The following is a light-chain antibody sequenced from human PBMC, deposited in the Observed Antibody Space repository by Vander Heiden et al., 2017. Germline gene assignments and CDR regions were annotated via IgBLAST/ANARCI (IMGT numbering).Light chain of an antibody. CDR3: QQYNRAWT. V-gene: IGKV1-5*03. Sequence: DIQMTQSPSILSASVGDRVTITCRASQTISNWLAWYQVNPGKAPKLLIREASSLERCIPLRFSGGGSGTDFTLTISSLQPDDFATYYCQQYNRAWTFGQGT. CDR2: EAS. J-gene: IGKJ1*01. CDR1: QTISNW.